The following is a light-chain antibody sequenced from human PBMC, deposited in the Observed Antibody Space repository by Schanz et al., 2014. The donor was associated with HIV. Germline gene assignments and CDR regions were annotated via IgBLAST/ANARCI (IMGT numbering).Light chain of an antibody. CDR3: QRYNNWPVA. CDR1: QSVSSN. V-gene: IGKV3-15*01. CDR2: GAS. Sequence: EIVMTQSPATLSVSPGERATLSCRASQSVSSNLAWYQQKPGQAPRLLIYGASTRATGVPASVSGSGSGTEFTLTISSLQSEDFAVYYCQRYNNWPVAFGQGTKVEIK. J-gene: IGKJ1*01.